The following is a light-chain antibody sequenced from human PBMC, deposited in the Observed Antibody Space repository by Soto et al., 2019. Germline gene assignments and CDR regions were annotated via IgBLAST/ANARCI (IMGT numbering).Light chain of an antibody. V-gene: IGKV3-20*01. CDR1: PSVSSSY. Sequence: EIVLTQSPGTLSLSPGERATLSCRASPSVSSSYLAWYQQKPGQAPRLLIDGASSRSTGIQDRFSVRGSGTDFTLTISRLVPDVVAVYYCQQYCSSPLTFGGGTKVEIK. CDR2: GAS. CDR3: QQYCSSPLT. J-gene: IGKJ4*01.